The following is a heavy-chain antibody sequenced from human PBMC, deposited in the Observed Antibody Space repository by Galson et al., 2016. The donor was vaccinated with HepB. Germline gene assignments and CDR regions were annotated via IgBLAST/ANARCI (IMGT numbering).Heavy chain of an antibody. CDR3: ARDLGGYSGYGGNYFGMDV. CDR2: VPHYGNNK. CDR1: GFTFRSYP. Sequence: SLRLSCAASGFTFRSYPMHWVRQAPGKGLEWATVVPHYGNNKYYADSVKGRFTVSRDNSKSTVNLHMNSLRPEDTAVYYCARDLGGYSGYGGNYFGMDVWGQGTTVTVS. V-gene: IGHV3-30-3*01. D-gene: IGHD5-12*01. J-gene: IGHJ6*02.